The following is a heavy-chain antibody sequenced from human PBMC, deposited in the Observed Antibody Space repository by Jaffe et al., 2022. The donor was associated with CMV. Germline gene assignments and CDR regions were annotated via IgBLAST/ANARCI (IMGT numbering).Heavy chain of an antibody. V-gene: IGHV3-7*01. J-gene: IGHJ6*02. CDR3: ARDLVPAAIFNYYGMDV. Sequence: EVQLVESGGGLVQPGGSLRLSCAASGFTFSSYWMSWVRQAPGKGLEWVANIKQDGSEKYYVDSVKGRFTISRDNAKNSLYLQMNSLRAEDTAVYYCARDLVPAAIFNYYGMDVWGQGTTVTVSS. CDR1: GFTFSSYW. D-gene: IGHD2-2*01. CDR2: IKQDGSEK.